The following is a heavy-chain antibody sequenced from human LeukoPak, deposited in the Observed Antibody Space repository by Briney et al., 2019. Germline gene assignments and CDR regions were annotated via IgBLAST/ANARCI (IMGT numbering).Heavy chain of an antibody. V-gene: IGHV4-39*01. J-gene: IGHJ3*02. D-gene: IGHD3-3*01. Sequence: SETLSLTCTVSGGSISSSSYYWGWIRQPPGKGLEWIGSTYYSGSTYYNPSLKSRVTISVDTSKNQFSLKLSSVTAADTAVYYCARPGGVFGVVRAFDIWGQGTMVTVSS. CDR1: GGSISSSSYY. CDR2: TYYSGST. CDR3: ARPGGVFGVVRAFDI.